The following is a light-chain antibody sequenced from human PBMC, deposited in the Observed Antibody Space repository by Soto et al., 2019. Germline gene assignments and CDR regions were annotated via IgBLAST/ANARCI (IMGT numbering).Light chain of an antibody. CDR1: QSVGRY. Sequence: EIVVTQSPGILSVSPGDRATLSCRASQSVGRYLAWYQRKPGQAPTLLIYAASTRATGLPARFSGSGSGTDFTLTISSLQSEDFAVYYCQEYSKWPLFTFGPGTRVDIK. V-gene: IGKV3-15*01. CDR2: AAS. CDR3: QEYSKWPLFT. J-gene: IGKJ3*01.